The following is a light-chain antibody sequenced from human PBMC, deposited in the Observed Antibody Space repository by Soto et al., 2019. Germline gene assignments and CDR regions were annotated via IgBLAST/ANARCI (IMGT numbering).Light chain of an antibody. V-gene: IGKV3-20*01. J-gene: IGKJ4*01. CDR1: QHVTTTY. CDR3: QQDDRPCT. CDR2: GSS. Sequence: IVLTQSPATLSLSPGERATLSCTASQHVTTTYIAWYQQKFGQAPRLLIYGSSNRATGTPDRFTGGGLGTDFPLIISRVAHEDFAVYYWQQDDRPCTFGGGTKVEMK.